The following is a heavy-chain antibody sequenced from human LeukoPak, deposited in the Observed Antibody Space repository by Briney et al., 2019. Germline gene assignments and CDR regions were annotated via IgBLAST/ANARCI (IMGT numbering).Heavy chain of an antibody. V-gene: IGHV4-39*01. Sequence: SETLSLTCTVSGGSITFSNYYCGWVRQPPGKGLEWIGGIYYRGNTYSYPAHKSRVTISADTSKNQFSLKLSSVTAADTAVYYCARQGSHSYGLPRFDYWGQGTLVTVSS. CDR2: IYYRGNT. CDR3: ARQGSHSYGLPRFDY. D-gene: IGHD5-18*01. J-gene: IGHJ4*02. CDR1: GGSITFSNYY.